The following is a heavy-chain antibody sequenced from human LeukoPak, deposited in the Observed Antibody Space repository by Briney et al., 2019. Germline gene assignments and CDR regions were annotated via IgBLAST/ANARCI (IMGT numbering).Heavy chain of an antibody. CDR1: GFTFSSYG. Sequence: GGSLRLSCAASGFTFSSYGMSWVRQAPGKGLEWVSSISSSSSYIYYADSVKGRFTISRDNAKNSLYLQMNSLRAEDTAVYYCANFRGGYFDYWGQGTLVTVSS. CDR3: ANFRGGYFDY. D-gene: IGHD3-10*01. CDR2: ISSSSSYI. V-gene: IGHV3-21*01. J-gene: IGHJ4*02.